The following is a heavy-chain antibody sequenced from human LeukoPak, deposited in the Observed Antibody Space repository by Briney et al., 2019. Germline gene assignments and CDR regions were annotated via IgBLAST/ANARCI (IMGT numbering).Heavy chain of an antibody. CDR3: ARDSGSSGFFHQNWFDP. D-gene: IGHD6-19*01. CDR1: GYTFTGYY. Sequence: ASVKVSCKASGYTFTGYYMHWVRQAPGQGLEWMGWINPNSGGTNYAQKFQGRVTMTRDTSISTAYMELSRLRSDDTAVYYCARDSGSSGFFHQNWFDPWGQGTLVTVSS. CDR2: INPNSGGT. J-gene: IGHJ5*02. V-gene: IGHV1-2*02.